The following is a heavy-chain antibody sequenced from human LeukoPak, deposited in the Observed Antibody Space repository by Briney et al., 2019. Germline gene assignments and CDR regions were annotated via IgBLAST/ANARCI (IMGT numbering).Heavy chain of an antibody. CDR1: GFTFNSHA. D-gene: IGHD3-22*01. J-gene: IGHJ4*02. Sequence: GGSLRLSCAAYGFTFNSHAMSWVRQIPGKGLEWVSSVTADGTNTHFADSVKGRFTISRDNSKNTLYPHMNSLRVDDTAVYFCAYYDSSGYYYGRLRYWGQGTPVTVSS. CDR3: AYYDSSGYYYGRLRY. V-gene: IGHV3-23*01. CDR2: VTADGTNT.